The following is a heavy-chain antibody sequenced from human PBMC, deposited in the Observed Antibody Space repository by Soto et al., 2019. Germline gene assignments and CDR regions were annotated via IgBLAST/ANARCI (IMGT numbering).Heavy chain of an antibody. V-gene: IGHV4-39*01. J-gene: IGHJ6*04. Sequence: QLQLQESGPGLVKPSETLSLTCTVSGGSISSSSYYWGWIRQPPGKGLEWIGSIYYSGSTYYNPSLKSRVTISVDTSKNQFSLKLSSVTAADTAVYYCAFWGYSSSWPEMDVWGKGTTVTVSS. CDR2: IYYSGST. CDR1: GGSISSSSYY. D-gene: IGHD6-13*01. CDR3: AFWGYSSSWPEMDV.